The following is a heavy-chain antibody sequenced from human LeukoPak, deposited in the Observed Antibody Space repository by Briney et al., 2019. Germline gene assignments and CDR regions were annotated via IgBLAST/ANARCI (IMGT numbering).Heavy chain of an antibody. Sequence: SETLSLTCTVPVASFNGDDQYWNWIRQSPGKGLEWIGSIHPSGMLYNNPSLESRVTMSRDTSKNQFSLNLNSVTAADTAVYFCSRGLDSRKLGYWGQGILVTVSS. CDR3: SRGLDSRKLGY. CDR1: VASFNGDDQY. V-gene: IGHV4-31*03. J-gene: IGHJ4*02. CDR2: IHPSGML. D-gene: IGHD3-22*01.